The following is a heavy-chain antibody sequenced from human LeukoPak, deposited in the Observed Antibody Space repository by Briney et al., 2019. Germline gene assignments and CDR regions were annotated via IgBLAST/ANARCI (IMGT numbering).Heavy chain of an antibody. V-gene: IGHV3-23*01. CDR1: GFTFSSYA. Sequence: GGSLRLSCAASGFTFSSYAMSWVRQALGKGLEWVSAMSGSGGSTYYADSVKGRFTISRDNSKNTLYLQMNSLRAEDTAVYYCAREGMYYYDSSGYYYFRNFDYWGQGTLVTVSS. CDR2: MSGSGGST. D-gene: IGHD3-22*01. CDR3: AREGMYYYDSSGYYYFRNFDY. J-gene: IGHJ4*02.